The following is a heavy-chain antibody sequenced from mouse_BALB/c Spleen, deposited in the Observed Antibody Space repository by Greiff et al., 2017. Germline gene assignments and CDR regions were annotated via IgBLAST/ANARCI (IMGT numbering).Heavy chain of an antibody. D-gene: IGHD1-2*01. CDR1: GFAFSSYD. V-gene: IGHV5-12-1*01. CDR3: ARHLITTATSLFDY. J-gene: IGHJ2*01. Sequence: EVMLVESGGGLVKPGGSLKLSCAASGFAFSSYDMSWVRQTPEKRLEWVAYISSGGGSTYYPDTVKGRFTISRDNAKNTLYLQMSSLKSEDTAMYYCARHLITTATSLFDYWGQGTTLTVSS. CDR2: ISSGGGST.